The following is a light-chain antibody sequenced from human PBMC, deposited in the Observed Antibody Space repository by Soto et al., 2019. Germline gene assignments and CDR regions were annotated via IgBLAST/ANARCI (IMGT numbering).Light chain of an antibody. CDR1: QSISSW. Sequence: IQMTQSPSTLSASVGDRVTITCRASQSISSWLAWYQQKPGKAPNLLIYDASSLESGVPSRFSGSGSGTEFTLTISSLQPDDFATYDCQQYNSYASTFGQGTRLEIK. CDR3: QQYNSYAST. CDR2: DAS. V-gene: IGKV1-5*01. J-gene: IGKJ5*01.